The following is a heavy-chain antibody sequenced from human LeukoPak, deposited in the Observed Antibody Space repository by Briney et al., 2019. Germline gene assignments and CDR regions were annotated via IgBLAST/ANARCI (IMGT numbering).Heavy chain of an antibody. CDR1: GFTFSDYY. CDR2: ISSSGSTI. J-gene: IGHJ4*02. CDR3: AREGVHCSGRSCLKAY. D-gene: IGHD2-15*01. V-gene: IGHV3-11*01. Sequence: GGSLRLSCAASGFTFSDYYMSWIRQAPGKGLEWVSYISSSGSTIYYADSVKGRFTISRDNAKNSLYLQMNSLRDEDTAVYYCAREGVHCSGRSCLKAYWGQGTQVTVSS.